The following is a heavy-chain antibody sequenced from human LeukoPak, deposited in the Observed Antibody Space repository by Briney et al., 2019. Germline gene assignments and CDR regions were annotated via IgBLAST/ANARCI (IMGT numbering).Heavy chain of an antibody. Sequence: SVKVSCKASGGTFSSYAISWVRQAPGQGLEWMGGIIPIFGTANYAQKFQGRVTITADESTSTAYMELSSLRSEDTAVYYCARAFPTIAAAGRDHFDYWGQGTLVTVSS. D-gene: IGHD6-13*01. CDR2: IIPIFGTA. J-gene: IGHJ4*02. CDR1: GGTFSSYA. V-gene: IGHV1-69*13. CDR3: ARAFPTIAAAGRDHFDY.